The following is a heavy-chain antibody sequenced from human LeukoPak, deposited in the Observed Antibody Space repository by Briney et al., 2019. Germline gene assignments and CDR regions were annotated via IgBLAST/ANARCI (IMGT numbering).Heavy chain of an antibody. V-gene: IGHV4-34*01. CDR1: GGSFSGYY. Sequence: SETLSLTCAVYGGSFSGYYWSWIRQPPGKGLEWIGEINHSGSTNYNPSLKSRVTISVGTSKNQFSLKLSSVTAADTAVYYCARGGGCTNGVCPSYYYYGMDVWGQGTTVTVSS. D-gene: IGHD2-8*01. CDR2: INHSGST. CDR3: ARGGGCTNGVCPSYYYYGMDV. J-gene: IGHJ6*02.